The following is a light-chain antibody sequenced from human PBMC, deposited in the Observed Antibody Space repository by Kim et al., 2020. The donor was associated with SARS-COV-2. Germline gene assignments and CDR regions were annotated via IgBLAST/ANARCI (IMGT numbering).Light chain of an antibody. CDR2: DVS. V-gene: IGLV2-14*03. J-gene: IGLJ3*02. CDR1: SSDVGGYNY. CDR3: SSYTSSSTWV. Sequence: GQSITISCTGNSSDVGGYNYVSWYQQHPGKAPKLMIYDVSNRPSGVSNRFSGSKSGNTASLTSSGLQAEDEADYYCSSYTSSSTWVFGGGTQLTVL.